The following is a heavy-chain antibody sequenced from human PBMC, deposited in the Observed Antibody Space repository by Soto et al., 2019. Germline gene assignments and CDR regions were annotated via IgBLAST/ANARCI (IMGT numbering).Heavy chain of an antibody. J-gene: IGHJ4*02. CDR3: ASGYDSSGSLDY. D-gene: IGHD3-22*01. V-gene: IGHV1-69*06. CDR2: IIPIFGTA. CDR1: GGTFSSYA. Sequence: SVKVSCKASGGTFSSYAISWVRQAPGQGLEWMGGIIPIFGTANYAQKFQGRVTITADKSTSTAYMELSSLRFEDTAVYYCASGYDSSGSLDYWGQGTLVTVSS.